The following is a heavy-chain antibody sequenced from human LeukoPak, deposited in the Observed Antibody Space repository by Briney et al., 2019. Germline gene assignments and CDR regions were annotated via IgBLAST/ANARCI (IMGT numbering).Heavy chain of an antibody. Sequence: GGSLRLSCAASGFTFDDYAMHWVRQAPGKGLEWVSGISWNSGSIGYADSVKGRFTISRDNAKNSLYLQMNSLRAEDTAVYYCARAFIYHFYMDVWGKGTTVTVSS. J-gene: IGHJ6*03. CDR3: ARAFIYHFYMDV. V-gene: IGHV3-9*01. CDR2: ISWNSGSI. CDR1: GFTFDDYA.